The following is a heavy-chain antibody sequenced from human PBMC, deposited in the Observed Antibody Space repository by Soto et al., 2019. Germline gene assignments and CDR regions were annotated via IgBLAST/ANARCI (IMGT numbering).Heavy chain of an antibody. D-gene: IGHD4-17*01. CDR2: IYYSGST. Sequence: QLQLQESGPGLVKPSETLSLTCTVSGGSISSSSYYWGWIRQPPGKGLEWIGSIYYSGSTYHNPPVQMRVTISAHTSNNQYSLKLIDVTAADTDVDYCASQAGTATDHFDYWGQGTLVTVCS. CDR3: ASQAGTATDHFDY. V-gene: IGHV4-39*01. CDR1: GGSISSSSYY. J-gene: IGHJ4*02.